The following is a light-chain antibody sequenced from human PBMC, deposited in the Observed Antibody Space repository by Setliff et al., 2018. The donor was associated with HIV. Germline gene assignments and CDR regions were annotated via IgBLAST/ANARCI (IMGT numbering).Light chain of an antibody. CDR2: DVR. CDR1: SSDIGAYNY. V-gene: IGLV2-14*03. CDR3: SSYVNINTLV. Sequence: SVLTQPASVSGSPGQSITISCTGTSSDIGAYNYVSWYQQHPGKAPKVMIYDVRKRPSGVSNRFSGSKSGNTASLTISGLQAEDEAAYYCSSYVNINTLVFGTGTKVT. J-gene: IGLJ1*01.